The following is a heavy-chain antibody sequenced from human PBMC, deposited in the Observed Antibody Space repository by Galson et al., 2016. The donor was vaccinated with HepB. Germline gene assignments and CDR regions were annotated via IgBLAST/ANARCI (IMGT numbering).Heavy chain of an antibody. CDR2: IYPSDSDT. CDR3: ARQFKSGWYGFGDS. CDR1: GYTFTSYW. D-gene: IGHD6-19*01. Sequence: QSGAEVKNPGESLKISCKVSGYTFTSYWIGWVRQMPGKGLEWMGIIYPSDSDTKYSPSFQGQVTISVDKSISTAFLQWASLKASDTAIYYCARQFKSGWYGFGDSWGQETLVTVSS. V-gene: IGHV5-51*01. J-gene: IGHJ4*02.